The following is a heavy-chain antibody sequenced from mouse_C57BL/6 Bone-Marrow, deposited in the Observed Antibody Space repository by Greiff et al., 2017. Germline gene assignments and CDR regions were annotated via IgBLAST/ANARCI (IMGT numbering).Heavy chain of an antibody. Sequence: QVQLQQSGAELARPGASVKLSCKASGYTFTSYGISWVKQRTGQGLEWIGEIYPRSGNTYYNEKFKGKATLTADKSTSTAYMELRILTSENSAVYFCARAGLLYDYWGQGTTLTVSS. CDR2: IYPRSGNT. J-gene: IGHJ2*01. D-gene: IGHD2-12*01. CDR3: ARAGLLYDY. CDR1: GYTFTSYG. V-gene: IGHV1-81*01.